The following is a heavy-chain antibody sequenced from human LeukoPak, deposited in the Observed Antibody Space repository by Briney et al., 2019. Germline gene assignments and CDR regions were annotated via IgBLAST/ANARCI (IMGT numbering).Heavy chain of an antibody. D-gene: IGHD2-8*01. CDR1: GDSFTTFW. CDR3: ARLGCTKPRLGDQVWDAFDI. V-gene: IGHV5-51*01. J-gene: IGHJ3*02. Sequence: GESLKISCQGSGDSFTTFWIGWLRQMPGKGLEWMGLIYPADSHTTYSPSFQGQVTISADKSISTAYLQWSSLKASDTAMYYCARLGCTKPRLGDQVWDAFDIWGQGTMVTVSS. CDR2: IYPADSHT.